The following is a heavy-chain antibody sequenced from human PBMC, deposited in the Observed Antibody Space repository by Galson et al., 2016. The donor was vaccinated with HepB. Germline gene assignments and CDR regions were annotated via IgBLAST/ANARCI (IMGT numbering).Heavy chain of an antibody. CDR3: HGWGNYRYYKKDV. V-gene: IGHV1-18*01. CDR2: VSAYSGEA. Sequence: SVKVSCKASGFAYYGMSWVRQAPGQGLEWMGWVSAYSGEAEYSKKVEGRVTITADSSTSTVYMELRNLTADDTAVDFCHGWGNYRYYKKDVWGQGTLVTVSS. D-gene: IGHD3-16*02. J-gene: IGHJ4*02. CDR1: GFAYYG.